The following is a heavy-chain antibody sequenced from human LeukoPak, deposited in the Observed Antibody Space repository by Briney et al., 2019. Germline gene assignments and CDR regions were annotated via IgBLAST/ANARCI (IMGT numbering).Heavy chain of an antibody. D-gene: IGHD5-18*01. V-gene: IGHV4-34*01. Sequence: PSETLSLTCAVYGGSFSGYYWSWIRQPPGKGLEWIGEINHSGSTNYNPSPKSRVTISVDTSKNQFSLKLSSVTAADTAVYYCARGKSRRTQLWLQKAALDYWGQGTLVTVSS. CDR1: GGSFSGYY. J-gene: IGHJ4*02. CDR2: INHSGST. CDR3: ARGKSRRTQLWLQKAALDY.